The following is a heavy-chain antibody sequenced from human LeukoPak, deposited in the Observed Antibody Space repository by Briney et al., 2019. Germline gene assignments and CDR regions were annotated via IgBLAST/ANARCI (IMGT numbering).Heavy chain of an antibody. V-gene: IGHV3-30*18. Sequence: PGGSLRLSCAASGFTFSSYGMHWVRQAPGKGLEWVAVISYDGSNKYYADSVKGRFTISRDNSKNTLYLQMNSLRAEDTAVYYCAKIGIAAAVDTYYFDYWGQGTLVTVSS. CDR1: GFTFSSYG. J-gene: IGHJ4*02. CDR2: ISYDGSNK. D-gene: IGHD6-13*01. CDR3: AKIGIAAAVDTYYFDY.